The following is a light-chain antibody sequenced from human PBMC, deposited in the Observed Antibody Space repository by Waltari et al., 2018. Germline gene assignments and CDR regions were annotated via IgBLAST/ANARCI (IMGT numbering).Light chain of an antibody. CDR3: QQYYNAPVT. CDR2: WSS. Sequence: EIVMTQSPESLAVSLGERATINCKSSQSVLKSSTNKNYLAWYQHRPGQPPKLLFYWSSTRESGVPYRFSTSGSGTDFTLTISSLQAEDVAVYYCQQYYNAPVTFGGGTKMEIK. V-gene: IGKV4-1*01. J-gene: IGKJ4*01. CDR1: QSVLKSSTNKNY.